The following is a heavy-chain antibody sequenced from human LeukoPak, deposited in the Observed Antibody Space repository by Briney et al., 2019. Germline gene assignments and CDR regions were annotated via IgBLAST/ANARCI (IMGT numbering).Heavy chain of an antibody. CDR1: GGSISSGGYY. J-gene: IGHJ4*02. CDR3: ARERWEYSSSPGFDY. Sequence: SETLSLTCTVSGGSISSGGYYWSWIRQHPGKGLERIGYIYYSGSTYYNPSLKSRVIISVVTAKNQFSLKLSSVPAADTAVYYCARERWEYSSSPGFDYWGQGALVTVSS. D-gene: IGHD6-6*01. V-gene: IGHV4-31*03. CDR2: IYYSGST.